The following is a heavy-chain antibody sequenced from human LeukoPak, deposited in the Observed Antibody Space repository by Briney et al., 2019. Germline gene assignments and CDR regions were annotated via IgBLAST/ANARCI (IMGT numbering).Heavy chain of an antibody. CDR1: GYTFTSYD. J-gene: IGHJ4*02. D-gene: IGHD2-15*01. CDR2: MNPNSGNT. Sequence: GASVKVSCKASGYTFTSYDINWVRQATGQGLEWMGWMNPNSGNTGYAQKFQGRVTITRNTSISTAYMELSSLRSEDTAVYYCARGGPYCGGGSCYWYYWGQGTLVTVSS. V-gene: IGHV1-8*03. CDR3: ARGGPYCGGGSCYWYY.